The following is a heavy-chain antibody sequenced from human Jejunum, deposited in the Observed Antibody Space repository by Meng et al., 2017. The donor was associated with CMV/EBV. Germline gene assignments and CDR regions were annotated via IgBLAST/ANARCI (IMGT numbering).Heavy chain of an antibody. CDR2: IYHSGST. CDR1: GGSMPGGGYT. J-gene: IGHJ5*02. V-gene: IGHV4-31*02. D-gene: IGHD6-19*01. Sequence: VSGGSMPGGGYTWGWIRQNPGKGLEGIGYIYHSGSTYDTPSLQSRATISIDTSKTQFSLKLSSVTAADTAVYYCARLAAGISWFDPWGQGSLVTVSS. CDR3: ARLAAGISWFDP.